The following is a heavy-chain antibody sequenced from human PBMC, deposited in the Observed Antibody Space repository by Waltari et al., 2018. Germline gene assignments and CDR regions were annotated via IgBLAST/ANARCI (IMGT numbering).Heavy chain of an antibody. CDR3: ARGWWSADYTGDAFDV. D-gene: IGHD3-3*01. CDR1: GDSIDTYY. Sequence: QVQLQESGPGLVKPSGTLSLTCIVSGDSIDTYYSTWIRQSAEKGLEWIGRIDASGTRNYNPSLKSRVTMSVDTSKNQFFLNLQSVTAADTAVYYCARGWWSADYTGDAFDVWGQGTAVTVSS. V-gene: IGHV4-4*07. J-gene: IGHJ3*01. CDR2: IDASGTR.